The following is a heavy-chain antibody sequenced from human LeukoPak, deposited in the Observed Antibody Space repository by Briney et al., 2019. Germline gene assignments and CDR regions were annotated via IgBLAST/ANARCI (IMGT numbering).Heavy chain of an antibody. CDR2: IYYSGST. CDR3: ARERNEYYDFWSGYYGTPGDYYYGMDV. J-gene: IGHJ6*02. CDR1: GGSVSSGSYY. Sequence: SETLSLTCTVSGGSVSSGSYYWSWIRQPPGTGLEWIGYIYYSGSTNYNPSLKSRVTISVNTSKNQFSLKLSSVTAADTAVYYCARERNEYYDFWSGYYGTPGDYYYGMDVWGQGTTVTVSS. V-gene: IGHV4-61*01. D-gene: IGHD3-3*01.